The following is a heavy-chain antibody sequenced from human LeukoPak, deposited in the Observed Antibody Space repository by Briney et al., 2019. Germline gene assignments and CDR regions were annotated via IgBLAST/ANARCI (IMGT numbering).Heavy chain of an antibody. V-gene: IGHV3-23*01. CDR3: AKDLGLWFGETLFDY. D-gene: IGHD3-10*01. CDR1: GXTFSSYA. CDR2: ISGSGGST. J-gene: IGHJ4*02. Sequence: GGSLRLSXAASGXTFSSYAMRWVRQAAGKGREWVSSISGSGGSTYYADSVKGRFTISRDNSENTLYLQMNSLRAEDTAVYYCAKDLGLWFGETLFDYWGQGTLVTVSS.